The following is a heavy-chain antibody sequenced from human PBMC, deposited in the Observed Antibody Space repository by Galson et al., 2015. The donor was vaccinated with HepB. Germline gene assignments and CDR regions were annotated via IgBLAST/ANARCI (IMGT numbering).Heavy chain of an antibody. J-gene: IGHJ6*03. D-gene: IGHD3-10*01. CDR2: INHSGST. CDR1: GGSISSSSYY. CDR3: ARCGPIWFGELWPYYYYYMDV. Sequence: ETLSLTCTVSGGSISSSSYYWGWIRQPPGKGLEWIGEINHSGSTNYNPSLKSRVTISVDTSKNQFSLKLSSVTAADTAVYYCARCGPIWFGELWPYYYYYMDVWGKGTTVTVSS. V-gene: IGHV4-39*07.